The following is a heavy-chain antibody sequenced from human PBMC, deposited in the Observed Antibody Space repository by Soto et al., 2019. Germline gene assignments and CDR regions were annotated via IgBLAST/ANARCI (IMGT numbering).Heavy chain of an antibody. Sequence: QVQLVQSGAEEKKPGVSVKVSCKASGYTFTSYAMHWVRQAPRQRLEWMGWINAGNGNTKYSQKFQGRVTITRDTSSSTSHMELSSLRSEETAVYYCARERIYYGMDVWGQATTVTVSS. J-gene: IGHJ6*02. CDR3: ARERIYYGMDV. CDR1: GYTFTSYA. V-gene: IGHV1-3*05. CDR2: INAGNGNT.